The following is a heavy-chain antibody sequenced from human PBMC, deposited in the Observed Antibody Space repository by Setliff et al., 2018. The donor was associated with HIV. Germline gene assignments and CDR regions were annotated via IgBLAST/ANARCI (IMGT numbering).Heavy chain of an antibody. CDR2: IYPSDSDT. Sequence: GESLKISCKGSGYSFTGYWIGWVRQMPGKGLEWMGIIYPSDSDTRYSPSFQGHVTISVDKSISTVYLQWSNLKASDDTAIYYCARSPDPYSGTTDYWGQGTLVTVSS. CDR3: ARSPDPYSGTTDY. D-gene: IGHD1-26*01. J-gene: IGHJ4*02. CDR1: GYSFTGYW. V-gene: IGHV5-51*01.